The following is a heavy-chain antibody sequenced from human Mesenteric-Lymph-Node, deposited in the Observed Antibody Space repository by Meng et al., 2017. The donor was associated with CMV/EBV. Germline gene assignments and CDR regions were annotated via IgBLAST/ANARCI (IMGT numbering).Heavy chain of an antibody. Sequence: SCAASGFTFRSYGMHWVRQAPGKGLEWVAFIQNNGDDKYYADSVTGRFTISRDTSKNTLYLQMNSLRPEDTAVYYCAIDFWAPITDYWGQGTLVTVSS. CDR1: GFTFRSYG. J-gene: IGHJ4*02. D-gene: IGHD3-16*01. CDR2: IQNNGDDK. CDR3: AIDFWAPITDY. V-gene: IGHV3-30*02.